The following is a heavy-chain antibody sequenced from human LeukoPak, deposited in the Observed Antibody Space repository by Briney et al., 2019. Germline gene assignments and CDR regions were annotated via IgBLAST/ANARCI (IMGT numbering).Heavy chain of an antibody. CDR2: ISGSGGST. CDR1: GFTFSSYA. Sequence: GGPLRLSCAASGFTFSSYAMSWVRQAPGKGLEWVSAISGSGGSTYYADSVKGRFTISRDNSKNTLYLQMNSLRAEDTAVYYCANGGYYYYYMDVWGKGTTVTVSS. CDR3: ANGGYYYYYMDV. J-gene: IGHJ6*03. V-gene: IGHV3-23*01. D-gene: IGHD3-16*01.